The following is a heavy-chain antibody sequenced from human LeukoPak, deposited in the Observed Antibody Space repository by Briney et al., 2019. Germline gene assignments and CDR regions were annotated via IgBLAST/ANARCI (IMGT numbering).Heavy chain of an antibody. CDR3: ARDAGGFWSGYYQSDAFDI. D-gene: IGHD3-3*01. V-gene: IGHV4-4*07. CDR1: GGSISSYY. Sequence: SETLSLTCTVSGGSISSYYWSWIRQPAGKGLEWIGRIYTSGSTNYNPSLKSRVTMSVDTSKNQFSLKLCSVTAADTAVYYCARDAGGFWSGYYQSDAFDIWGQGTMVTVSS. CDR2: IYTSGST. J-gene: IGHJ3*02.